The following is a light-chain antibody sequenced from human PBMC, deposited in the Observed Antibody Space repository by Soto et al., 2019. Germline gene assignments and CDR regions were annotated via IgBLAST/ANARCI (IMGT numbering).Light chain of an antibody. CDR3: QQYSSYPLT. Sequence: EFVLTQSPGTLSLSPGERATLSCRASQTVRNKYLAWYQQKHGQAPRLLIYDASSRATGIPDRFSGGVSGTDGTITISRLEQEDGAVYYCQQYSSYPLTFGGGTKVDIK. J-gene: IGKJ4*01. V-gene: IGKV3-20*01. CDR1: QTVRNKY. CDR2: DAS.